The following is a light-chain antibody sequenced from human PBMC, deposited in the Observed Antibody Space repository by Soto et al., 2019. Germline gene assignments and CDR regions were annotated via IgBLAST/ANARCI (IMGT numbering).Light chain of an antibody. Sequence: ELVITDSPNPRSVSPGEVDTLSSRASQSVINNLAWYQQKPGQAPRLLIYAASARATGIQARFSGSGSGTEFTLTISSFQSEDFALYYCQQYTEGTPWRLGQGAKVDIK. CDR2: AAS. J-gene: IGKJ1*01. CDR1: QSVINN. V-gene: IGKV3-15*01. CDR3: QQYTEGTPWR.